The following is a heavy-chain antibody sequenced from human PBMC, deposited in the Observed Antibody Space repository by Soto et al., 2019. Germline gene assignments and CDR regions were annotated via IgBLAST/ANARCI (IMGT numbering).Heavy chain of an antibody. J-gene: IGHJ4*02. CDR1: GGSISGTNHY. CDR3: ARHGYYYDSTGYYYFV. Sequence: PSETLSLTCTVSGGSISGTNHYWGWIRQPTGKGREWIGDIYYSGLTRYNPSLKSRVTISVDTSKDQFSLKLSSVTAADTAVYYCARHGYYYDSTGYYYFVWGQGTLVTVSS. D-gene: IGHD3-22*01. V-gene: IGHV4-39*01. CDR2: IYYSGLT.